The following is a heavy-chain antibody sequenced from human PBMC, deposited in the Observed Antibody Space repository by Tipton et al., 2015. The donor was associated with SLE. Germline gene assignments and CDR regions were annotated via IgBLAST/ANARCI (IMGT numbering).Heavy chain of an antibody. Sequence: TLSLTCTVSGGSISSHYWSWIRQPPGKGLEWIGYIYTSGTTNSNPSLKSRVTMSRDTSKNQFSLTLSSVTAADTAVYFCVRLTDFWRSGGFDPWGQGTLVTVSS. D-gene: IGHD3-3*01. CDR2: IYTSGTT. J-gene: IGHJ5*02. CDR3: VRLTDFWRSGGFDP. V-gene: IGHV4-4*08. CDR1: GGSISSHY.